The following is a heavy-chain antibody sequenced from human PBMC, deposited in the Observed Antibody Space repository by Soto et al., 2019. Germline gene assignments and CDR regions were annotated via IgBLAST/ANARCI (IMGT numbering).Heavy chain of an antibody. CDR3: AKDFGINWYYFDC. CDR1: GFTFRSHG. J-gene: IGHJ4*02. CDR2: ISYDGSDK. Sequence: QVQLVESGGGVVQPGSSLRLSCAASGFTFRSHGMHWVRQAPGKGLEWVTLISYDGSDKYYADSVKGLFTISRDNSKNLLYLQMNSLGAEDTAVYYCAKDFGINWYYFDCWGQGTLVTVSS. V-gene: IGHV3-30*18. D-gene: IGHD1-1*01.